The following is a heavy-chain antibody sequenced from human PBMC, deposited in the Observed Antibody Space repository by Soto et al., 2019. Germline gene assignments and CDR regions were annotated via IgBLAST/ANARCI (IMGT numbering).Heavy chain of an antibody. CDR3: VRAVYNWNDDATFDY. J-gene: IGHJ4*02. CDR2: ISYGGSDK. V-gene: IGHV3-30*04. Sequence: QVRLVESGGGVVQPGRSLRLSCVASGFAFSGYALHWVRQAPGKGLEWVAVISYGGSDKSYADSVKGRFTISRDNSKNTLYLQMNSLRDDDTAIYFCVRAVYNWNDDATFDYWGQGTLVTVSS. D-gene: IGHD1-1*01. CDR1: GFAFSGYA.